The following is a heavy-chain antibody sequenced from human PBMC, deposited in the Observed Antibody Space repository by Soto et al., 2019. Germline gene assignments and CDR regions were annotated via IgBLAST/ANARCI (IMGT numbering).Heavy chain of an antibody. J-gene: IGHJ3*02. Sequence: EVQLLESGGGLVQPGGSLRLSCAASGFTFSSYAMSWVRQAPGKGLEWVSAISGSGGSTYYADSVKGRFTISRDNSKNTLYLQMNSLRAEDTAVYYCAKSEFGGSGSYYLRVAFDIWGQGTMVTVSS. D-gene: IGHD3-10*01. CDR2: ISGSGGST. V-gene: IGHV3-23*01. CDR1: GFTFSSYA. CDR3: AKSEFGGSGSYYLRVAFDI.